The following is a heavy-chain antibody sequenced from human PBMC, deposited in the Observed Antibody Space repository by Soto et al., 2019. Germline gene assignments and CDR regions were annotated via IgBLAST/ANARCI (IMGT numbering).Heavy chain of an antibody. CDR2: ISYDGSNK. CDR1: GFTFSSYG. V-gene: IGHV3-30*18. D-gene: IGHD6-13*01. CDR3: AKGSGKRIAAGGTGRRYYYYGMDV. J-gene: IGHJ6*02. Sequence: GGSLRLSCAASGFTFSSYGMHCVRQAPGKGLEGGAVISYDGSNKYYADSVKGRFTISRDNTKNTLYLQMNSLRAEDTAVYYCAKGSGKRIAAGGTGRRYYYYGMDVWGQGTTVTVSS.